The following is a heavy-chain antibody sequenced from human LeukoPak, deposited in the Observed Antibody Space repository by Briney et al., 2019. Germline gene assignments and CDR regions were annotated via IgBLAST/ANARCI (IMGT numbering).Heavy chain of an antibody. Sequence: SETXSLTCTVSGGSISDYYRGWIRQPPGKGLEWIGYFYNSGSSTYNPSLKSRVTISVDTSKEQFSLKVNSVTAADTAVYYCTRGAGWLIDYWGQGILVTVSS. CDR2: FYNSGSS. J-gene: IGHJ4*02. D-gene: IGHD3-16*01. CDR3: TRGAGWLIDY. CDR1: GGSISDYY. V-gene: IGHV4-59*01.